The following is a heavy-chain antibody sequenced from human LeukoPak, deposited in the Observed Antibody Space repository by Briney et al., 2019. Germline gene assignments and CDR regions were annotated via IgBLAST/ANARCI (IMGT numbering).Heavy chain of an antibody. CDR1: GYTFTSYD. Sequence: GASVKVSCKASGYTFTSYDINWVRQATGQGLEWMGWMNPNSGNTGYAQKFQGRVTMTRNTSISTAYMELSSLRSEDTAVYYRARGRSYLGSFDYWGQGTLVTVSS. CDR3: ARGRSYLGSFDY. J-gene: IGHJ4*02. CDR2: MNPNSGNT. D-gene: IGHD1-26*01. V-gene: IGHV1-8*01.